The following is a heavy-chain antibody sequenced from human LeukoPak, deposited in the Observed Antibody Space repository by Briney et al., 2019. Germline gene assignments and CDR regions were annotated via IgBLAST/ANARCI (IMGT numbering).Heavy chain of an antibody. Sequence: PGRSLRLSCAASGFTFSSYGMHWVRQAPGKGLEWVAVISYDGSNKYYADSVKGRFTISRDNSKNTLYLQMNSLRAEDTAVYYCAKDLWFRELGFDYWGQGTLVTVSS. V-gene: IGHV3-30*18. D-gene: IGHD3-10*01. CDR1: GFTFSSYG. J-gene: IGHJ4*02. CDR3: AKDLWFRELGFDY. CDR2: ISYDGSNK.